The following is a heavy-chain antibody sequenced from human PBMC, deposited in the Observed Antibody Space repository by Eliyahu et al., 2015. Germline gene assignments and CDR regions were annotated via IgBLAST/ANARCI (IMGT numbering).Heavy chain of an antibody. D-gene: IGHD5-18*01. Sequence: QVQLVESGGGVVQPGXSLRXSCXASXFXSVTFAFHWVRQAPGKGLEWLAFISYDAINKYYADSVQGRFTISRDDSKTTLYLQMNSLRPEDTAVYYCARETPEYTYAYGYWGQGTLVTVSS. CDR3: ARETPEYTYAYGY. CDR1: XFXSVTFA. CDR2: ISYDAINK. J-gene: IGHJ4*02. V-gene: IGHV3-30*01.